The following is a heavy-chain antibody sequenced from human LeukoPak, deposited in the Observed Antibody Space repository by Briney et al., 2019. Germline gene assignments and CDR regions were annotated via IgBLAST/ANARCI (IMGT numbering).Heavy chain of an antibody. CDR3: ASFYDSSGRDY. CDR2: ISDSGKTI. V-gene: IGHV3-48*04. D-gene: IGHD3-22*01. J-gene: IGHJ4*02. Sequence: GGSLRLSCAASGFTFRSYSMNWVRQAPGRGLEWVSYISDSGKTIYYAESVKGRFTISRDNAKNSLYLQMNSLRAEDTAVYYCASFYDSSGRDYWGQGTLVTVSS. CDR1: GFTFRSYS.